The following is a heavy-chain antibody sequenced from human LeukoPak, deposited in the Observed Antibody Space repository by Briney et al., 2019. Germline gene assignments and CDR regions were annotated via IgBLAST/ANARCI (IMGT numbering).Heavy chain of an antibody. J-gene: IGHJ3*01. CDR1: DFSFSTNW. V-gene: IGHV3-7*01. CDR3: ARDASSGTYFSYAFDV. Sequence: GGSLRLSCAASDFSFSTNWMSWDRQAPGKGLEWVANIKQDGSEVYYVDSVKGRFTISRDNAKNSLYLQMNTLRAEDTAIYYCARDASSGTYFSYAFDVWGLGTMVTVSS. D-gene: IGHD1-26*01. CDR2: IKQDGSEV.